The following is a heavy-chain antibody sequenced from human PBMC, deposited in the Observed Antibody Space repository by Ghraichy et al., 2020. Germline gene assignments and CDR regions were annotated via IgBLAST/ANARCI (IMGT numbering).Heavy chain of an antibody. J-gene: IGHJ3*02. CDR1: GGSISSSNYS. CDR3: ARAPYDDDGFYDDGFDI. Sequence: QTLSLTCAVSGGSISSSNYSWSWIRQPPGKGLEWIGYIYHSGSTYYNPSLKSRVTISADRSKNQISLKLSSVTAADTAVYYCARAPYDDDGFYDDGFDIWGQGTMVTVSS. D-gene: IGHD3-22*01. V-gene: IGHV4-30-2*01. CDR2: IYHSGST.